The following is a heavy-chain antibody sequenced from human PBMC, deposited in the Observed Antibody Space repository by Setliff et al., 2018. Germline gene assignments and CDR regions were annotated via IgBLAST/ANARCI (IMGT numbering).Heavy chain of an antibody. CDR2: INHSGST. CDR1: GGSFSGYY. CDR3: AVDHVTNIAESGYGYTRIDP. J-gene: IGHJ5*02. V-gene: IGHV4-34*01. D-gene: IGHD6-19*01. Sequence: NPSETLSLTCAVYGGSFSGYYWSWIRQPPGKGLEWIGEINHSGSTNYNQSLKSRVTISVDTSRNQFSPNLTSVTAADTAVYYCAVDHVTNIAESGYGYTRIDPWGQGIPVTVSS.